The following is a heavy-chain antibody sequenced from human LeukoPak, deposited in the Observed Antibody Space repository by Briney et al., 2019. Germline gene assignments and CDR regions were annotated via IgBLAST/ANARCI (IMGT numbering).Heavy chain of an antibody. CDR3: AKSRRIITMIVVVTTYFDY. CDR1: GFTFSSYA. D-gene: IGHD3-22*01. V-gene: IGHV3-23*01. CDR2: ISGSGGST. Sequence: PGGSLRLSCAASGFTFSSYAMSWVRQAPGKGLEWVSAISGSGGSTYYADSVKGRFTISRDNSKNTLYLQMNSLRAEDTAVYYCAKSRRIITMIVVVTTYFDYWGQGTLVTVSS. J-gene: IGHJ4*02.